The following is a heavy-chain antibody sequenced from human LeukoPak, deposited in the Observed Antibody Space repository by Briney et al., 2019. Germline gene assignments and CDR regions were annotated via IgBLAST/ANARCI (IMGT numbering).Heavy chain of an antibody. J-gene: IGHJ4*02. D-gene: IGHD3-22*01. CDR2: MNPNSGNT. CDR1: GYTFTSYD. V-gene: IGHV1-8*01. CDR3: AKRDYYDSSGYGY. Sequence: ASVKVSCKASGYTFTSYDINWVRQATGQGLEWMGWMNPNSGNTGYAQKFQGRVTITADESTSTAYMELSSLRSEDTAVYYCAKRDYYDSSGYGYWGQGTLVTVSS.